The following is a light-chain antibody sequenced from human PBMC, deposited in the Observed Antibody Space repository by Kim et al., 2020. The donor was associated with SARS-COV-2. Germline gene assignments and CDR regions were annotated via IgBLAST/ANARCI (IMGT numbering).Light chain of an antibody. CDR3: CSYGGGSTPYV. CDR1: SSDVGSYTL. CDR2: EVS. J-gene: IGLJ1*01. V-gene: IGLV2-23*02. Sequence: QSALTQPASVSGSPGQSITISCTGTSSDVGSYTLVSWYQHHPGKAPQLIIFEVSHRPSGISTRFSGSKSGDTASLTISELQAEDEADYYCCSYGGGSTPYVLGTGTKVTVL.